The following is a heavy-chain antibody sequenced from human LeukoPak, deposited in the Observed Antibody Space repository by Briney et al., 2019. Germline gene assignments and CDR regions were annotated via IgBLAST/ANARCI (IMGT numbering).Heavy chain of an antibody. CDR2: ISPSSSYI. Sequence: GGSLRLSCAASGFTFSSFTMNWVRQAPGKGLEWVSCISPSSSYIYYADSVKGRFTISRDNSKNTMFLQMNSLRAEDTAVYHCARDRSGYANDAFDFWGQGTMVTVSS. D-gene: IGHD3-3*01. CDR3: ARDRSGYANDAFDF. CDR1: GFTFSSFT. J-gene: IGHJ3*01. V-gene: IGHV3-21*01.